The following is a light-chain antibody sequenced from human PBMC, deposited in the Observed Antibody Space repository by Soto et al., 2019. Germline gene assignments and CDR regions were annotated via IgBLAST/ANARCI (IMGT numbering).Light chain of an antibody. V-gene: IGKV1-39*01. CDR2: AAS. Sequence: DIQMTQSPSSLSASVGDRVTITCRAGQSTSIYVNWYQQKPGKAPKLLIYAASSLQSGVPSRFSGSESGTDFTLTISSLQPEDFANYYCQQSYSTPYTFGRGTKLEIK. J-gene: IGKJ2*01. CDR3: QQSYSTPYT. CDR1: QSTSIY.